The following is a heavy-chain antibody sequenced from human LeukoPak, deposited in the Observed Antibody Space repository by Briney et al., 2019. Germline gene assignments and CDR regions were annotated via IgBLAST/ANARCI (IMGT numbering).Heavy chain of an antibody. D-gene: IGHD6-6*01. CDR3: AREDEYSSSSGIDY. V-gene: IGHV3-74*01. CDR1: GFTFSSYW. Sequence: GGSLRLSCAASGFTFSSYWMHWVRQAPGKGLVWVSRINSDGSSTSYADSVKGRFTTPRDNAKNTLYLQMNSLRAEDTVVYYCAREDEYSSSSGIDYWGQGTLVTVSS. CDR2: INSDGSST. J-gene: IGHJ4*02.